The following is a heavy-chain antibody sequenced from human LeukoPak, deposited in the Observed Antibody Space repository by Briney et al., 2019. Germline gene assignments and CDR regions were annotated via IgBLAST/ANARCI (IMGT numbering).Heavy chain of an antibody. Sequence: RASVKVSCKASGYTFTSYAMHWGRQAPGQRLEWMGGINTGNGNTKYSQKCPGRVTITRDTSASTAYMELSSLRSEDTAVYYRARDSLRYFAIVTLSYGMDVWGKGTTVTVSS. CDR1: GYTFTSYA. J-gene: IGHJ6*04. V-gene: IGHV1-3*04. CDR3: ARDSLRYFAIVTLSYGMDV. CDR2: INTGNGNT. D-gene: IGHD3-9*01.